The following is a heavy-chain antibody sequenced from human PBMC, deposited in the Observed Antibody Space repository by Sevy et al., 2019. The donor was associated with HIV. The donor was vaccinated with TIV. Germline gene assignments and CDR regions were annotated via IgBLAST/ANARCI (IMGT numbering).Heavy chain of an antibody. CDR2: IYSGGST. CDR1: GFTVSSNY. CDR3: ARDRRIAVAGRDYYYYGMDV. Sequence: GGSLRLSCAASGFTVSSNYMSWVRQAPGKGLEWVSVIYSGGSTYYADSVKGRFTISRDNSKNTLYLQMNSLRAEDTAVYYCARDRRIAVAGRDYYYYGMDVWGQGTTVTVSS. V-gene: IGHV3-53*01. J-gene: IGHJ6*02. D-gene: IGHD6-19*01.